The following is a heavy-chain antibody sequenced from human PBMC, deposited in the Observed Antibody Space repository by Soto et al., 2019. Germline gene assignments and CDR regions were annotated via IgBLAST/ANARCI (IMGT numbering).Heavy chain of an antibody. Sequence: GGSLRLSCAASGFTFSSYSMNWVRQAPGKGLEWVSSISSSSSYIYYADSVKGRFTISRDNAKNSLYLQMNSLRAEDTAVYYCARGGADIVVVPAAIYYYYYYMDVWGKGTTVTVSS. D-gene: IGHD2-2*02. CDR3: ARGGADIVVVPAAIYYYYYYMDV. J-gene: IGHJ6*03. CDR2: ISSSSSYI. CDR1: GFTFSSYS. V-gene: IGHV3-21*01.